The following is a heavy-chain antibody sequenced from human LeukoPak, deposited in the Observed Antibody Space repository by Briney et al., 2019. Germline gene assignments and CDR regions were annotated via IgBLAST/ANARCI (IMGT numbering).Heavy chain of an antibody. J-gene: IGHJ5*02. CDR3: ARGILSSGWELNWFGP. V-gene: IGHV1-8*01. Sequence: GTPVKVSCKASGYTFSSYDINWVRQATGQGLEWMGWMNPNSGNTGYAQRFQGRVTMTRNTSINTAYMELSSLRSEDTAVYYCARGILSSGWELNWFGPWGQGTLVTVSS. D-gene: IGHD6-19*01. CDR1: GYTFSSYD. CDR2: MNPNSGNT.